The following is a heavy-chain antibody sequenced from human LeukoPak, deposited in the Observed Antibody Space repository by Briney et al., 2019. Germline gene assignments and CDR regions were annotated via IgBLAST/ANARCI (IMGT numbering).Heavy chain of an antibody. CDR1: GFTFSSYS. V-gene: IGHV3-21*01. J-gene: IGHJ4*02. D-gene: IGHD3-10*01. CDR3: ARDRAGYYYGSGSHTPDYFDY. CDR2: ISSSSSYI. Sequence: GGSLRLSCAASGFTFSSYSMNWVRQAPGKGLEWVSSISSSSSYIYYADSVKGRFTISRDNAKNSLYLQMNSLRAEDTAVYYCARDRAGYYYGSGSHTPDYFDYWGQGTLVTVSS.